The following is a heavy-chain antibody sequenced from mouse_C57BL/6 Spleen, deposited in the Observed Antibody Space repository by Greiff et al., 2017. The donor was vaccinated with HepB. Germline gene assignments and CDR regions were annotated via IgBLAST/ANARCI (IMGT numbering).Heavy chain of an antibody. D-gene: IGHD2-5*01. CDR3: ARAYYSNYGLNY. J-gene: IGHJ2*01. CDR1: GYTFTSYW. Sequence: VQLQQPGAELVKPGASVKLSCKASGYTFTSYWMQWVKQRPGQGLEWIGEIDPSDSYTNYNQKFEGKATLTVDTSSSTAYMQLSSLTSEDSAVYYCARAYYSNYGLNYWGQGTTLTVSS. CDR2: IDPSDSYT. V-gene: IGHV1-50*01.